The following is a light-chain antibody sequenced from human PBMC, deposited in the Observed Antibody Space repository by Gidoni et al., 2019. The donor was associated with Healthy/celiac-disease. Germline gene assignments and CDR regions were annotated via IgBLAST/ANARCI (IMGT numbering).Light chain of an antibody. J-gene: IGKJ4*01. CDR2: DAS. Sequence: DIQMPQSPSSLSASVGDRVTITFQASQDISNNLNWYQQKPGKAPKLLIYDASNLETGVPSRFSGSGSGTDFTFTISSLQPEDIATYYCQQYDNRPPLTFGGGTKVEIK. V-gene: IGKV1-33*01. CDR3: QQYDNRPPLT. CDR1: QDISNN.